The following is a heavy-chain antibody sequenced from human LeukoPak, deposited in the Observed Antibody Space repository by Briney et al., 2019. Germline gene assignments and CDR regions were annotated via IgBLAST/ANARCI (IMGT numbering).Heavy chain of an antibody. Sequence: ASVKVSCKASGYTFTSYGISWVRQAPGQGLEWMGWISAYNGNTNYAQKLQGRVTMTTDTSTSTAYMELRSLRSDDTAVYYCARDRVAGHSYGYVGGAYWGQGTLVTVSS. D-gene: IGHD5-18*01. V-gene: IGHV1-18*01. J-gene: IGHJ4*02. CDR2: ISAYNGNT. CDR3: ARDRVAGHSYGYVGGAY. CDR1: GYTFTSYG.